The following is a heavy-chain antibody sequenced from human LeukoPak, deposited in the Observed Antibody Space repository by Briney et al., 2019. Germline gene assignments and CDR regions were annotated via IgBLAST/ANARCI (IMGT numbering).Heavy chain of an antibody. V-gene: IGHV3-30-3*01. CDR1: GFTFSSYA. Sequence: GRSLRLSCAASGFTFSSYAMHWVLQAPGKGLEWVAVISYNGYNKYYADSVKGRFTISRDNSKNTLDLQMNSLRAEDTAVYYCAREGYGMDVWGQGTTVTVSS. J-gene: IGHJ6*02. CDR3: AREGYGMDV. CDR2: ISYNGYNK.